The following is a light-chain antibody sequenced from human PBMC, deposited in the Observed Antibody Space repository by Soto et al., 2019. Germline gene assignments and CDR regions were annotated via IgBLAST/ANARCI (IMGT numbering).Light chain of an antibody. J-gene: IGLJ1*01. CDR2: DDS. Sequence: SYELTQPPSVSVAPGQTASVSCGGDYIETKGVHWYQQKPGQAPVLVVYDDSARPSGIPERFSGSTSGNTATLTISRVEAGDEADYYCQAWDSSSDHYVFATGTKVTVL. CDR1: YIETKG. CDR3: QAWDSSSDHYV. V-gene: IGLV3-21*02.